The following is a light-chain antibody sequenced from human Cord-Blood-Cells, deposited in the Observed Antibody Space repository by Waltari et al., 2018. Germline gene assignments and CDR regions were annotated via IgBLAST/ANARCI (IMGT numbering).Light chain of an antibody. V-gene: IGLV2-14*01. J-gene: IGLJ1*01. CDR1: SSDVGGYNY. CDR2: EVS. Sequence: QSALTQPASVSGSPGQSITISCTGTSSDVGGYNYVSWYQQHPGKAPKLMIYEVSNRPSRVSNRFSGSKSGNTASLTISVLQAEDEADYYCSSYTSSSTSYVFGTGTKVTVL. CDR3: SSYTSSSTSYV.